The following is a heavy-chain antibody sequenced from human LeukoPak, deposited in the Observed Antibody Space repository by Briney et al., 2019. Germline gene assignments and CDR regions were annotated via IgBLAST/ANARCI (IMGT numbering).Heavy chain of an antibody. CDR1: GFTFSTFG. Sequence: GGSLRLSCAASGFTFSTFGMIWVRQAPGKGLEWVSSISSGSYIYYADAVKARFTISRDNAKNTLYLQMNRLRAEDTAVYYCARTLYSSGWYFPFDYWGQGTLVTVSS. J-gene: IGHJ4*02. CDR3: ARTLYSSGWYFPFDY. D-gene: IGHD6-19*01. CDR2: ISSGSYI. V-gene: IGHV3-21*01.